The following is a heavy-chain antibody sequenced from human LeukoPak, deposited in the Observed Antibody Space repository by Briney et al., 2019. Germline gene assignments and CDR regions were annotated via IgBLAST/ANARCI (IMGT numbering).Heavy chain of an antibody. D-gene: IGHD3-3*01. V-gene: IGHV7-4-1*02. CDR2: INTNTGNP. Sequence: ASVKVSCKASGYTFTSYAMNWVRQAPGQGLEWMGWINTNTGNPTYAQGFTGRFVFSLDTSVRTAYLQISSLKAEDTAVYSFARDLNDFWIGYFTGNCFDPWGQGTLVTVSS. J-gene: IGHJ5*02. CDR3: ARDLNDFWIGYFTGNCFDP. CDR1: GYTFTSYA.